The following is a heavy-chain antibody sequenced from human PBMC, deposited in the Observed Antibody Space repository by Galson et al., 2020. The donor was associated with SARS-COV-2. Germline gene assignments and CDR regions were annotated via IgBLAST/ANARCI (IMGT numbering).Heavy chain of an antibody. J-gene: IGHJ3*02. CDR3: ARSREPLLWFGELLSHGGAFDI. D-gene: IGHD3-10*01. CDR1: GYTFTSYD. V-gene: IGHV1-8*01. Sequence: ASVTVSCKASGYTFTSYDINWVRQATGQGLEWMGWMNPNSGNTGYAQKFQGRATMTSNTAISTAYMELSSLRSEDTAVYYCARSREPLLWFGELLSHGGAFDIWGQGTMVTVSS. CDR2: MNPNSGNT.